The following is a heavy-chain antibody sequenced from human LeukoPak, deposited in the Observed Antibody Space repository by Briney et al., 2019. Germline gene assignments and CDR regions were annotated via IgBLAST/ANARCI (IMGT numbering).Heavy chain of an antibody. CDR1: GFTFDDYA. V-gene: IGHV3-9*01. D-gene: IGHD6-13*01. CDR2: INWNSNRI. CDR3: VKDREVAAGAGAFDI. Sequence: GRSLRLSCAASGFTFDDYAMHWVRKASGKGLEWVSGINWNSNRISYADSVKGRFTISRDNSKNTMYLQMSRLRAEDTAIYYCVKDREVAAGAGAFDIWGQGTMVTVSP. J-gene: IGHJ3*02.